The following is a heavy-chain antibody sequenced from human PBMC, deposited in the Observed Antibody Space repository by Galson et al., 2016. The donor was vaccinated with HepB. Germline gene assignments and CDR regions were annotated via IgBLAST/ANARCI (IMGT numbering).Heavy chain of an antibody. CDR1: GFTFSSYG. V-gene: IGHV3-30*18. Sequence: SLRLSCAVSGFTFSSYGMHWVRQAPGKGLEWVAVTAYDGSNKYYADSVKGRFTISRDNSKNTLYLQMNSLRPEDTAVYFCAKAGYHGADAYYYYFDYWGQGTLVTVSS. D-gene: IGHD3-16*01. CDR2: TAYDGSNK. CDR3: AKAGYHGADAYYYYFDY. J-gene: IGHJ4*02.